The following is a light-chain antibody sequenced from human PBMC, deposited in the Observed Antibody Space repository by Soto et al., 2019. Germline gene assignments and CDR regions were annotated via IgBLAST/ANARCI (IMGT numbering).Light chain of an antibody. CDR1: QSVSNY. J-gene: IGKJ1*01. Sequence: DIEMTQSPSSLSVSVGDRVIITCRASQSVSNYLAWYQQKPGKVPKLLIYAASTLPSGFPSRFSGSGSGTDFTLTISSLQPEDVATYYCQQYNSAPSTFGQGTKVEIK. CDR2: AAS. V-gene: IGKV1-27*01. CDR3: QQYNSAPST.